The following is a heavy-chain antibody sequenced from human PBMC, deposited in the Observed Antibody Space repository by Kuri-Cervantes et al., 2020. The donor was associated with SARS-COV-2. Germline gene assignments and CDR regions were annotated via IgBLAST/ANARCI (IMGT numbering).Heavy chain of an antibody. Sequence: GGSLRLSCAASGFTFSSYWMSWVRQAPGKGLEWVANIKQDGSEKYYVDSVKGRFTISRDNAKNSLYLQMNSLRAEDTAVYYCARDQRRYRANDAPYDFWGQGTLVTVSS. V-gene: IGHV3-7*01. J-gene: IGHJ4*02. D-gene: IGHD1-26*01. CDR1: GFTFSSYW. CDR3: ARDQRRYRANDAPYDF. CDR2: IKQDGSEK.